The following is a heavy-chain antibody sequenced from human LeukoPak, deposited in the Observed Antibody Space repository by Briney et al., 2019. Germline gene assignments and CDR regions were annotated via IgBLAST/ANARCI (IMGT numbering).Heavy chain of an antibody. V-gene: IGHV1-8*01. D-gene: IGHD3-3*01. CDR2: MNPNSGNA. J-gene: IGHJ6*02. Sequence: ASVKVSCKASGYTFTSYDINWVRQATGQGLEWMGWMNPNSGNAGYAQKFQGRVTMTRNTSISTAYMELSSLRSEDTAVYYCASNFWSGDYYYGMDVWGQGTTVTVSS. CDR3: ASNFWSGDYYYGMDV. CDR1: GYTFTSYD.